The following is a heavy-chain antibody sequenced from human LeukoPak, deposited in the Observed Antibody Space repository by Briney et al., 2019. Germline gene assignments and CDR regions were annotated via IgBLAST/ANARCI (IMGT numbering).Heavy chain of an antibody. D-gene: IGHD3-16*01. CDR3: AREGWGPTSFDS. CDR2: TYYRSKWFN. V-gene: IGHV6-1*01. J-gene: IGHJ4*02. Sequence: SQTLSLTCAIFGDSVSSTRASWNWIRQSPSRGPQWLGRTYYRSKWFNDYAVSVKSRIIITPDTSESQFSLHLNSVTPEDTAVYYCAREGWGPTSFDSWGQGTLVTVSS. CDR1: GDSVSSTRAS.